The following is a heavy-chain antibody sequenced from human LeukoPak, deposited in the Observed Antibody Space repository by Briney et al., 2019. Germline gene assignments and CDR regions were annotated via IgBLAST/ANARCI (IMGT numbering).Heavy chain of an antibody. V-gene: IGHV1-18*01. CDR1: GYTFTSYG. J-gene: IGHJ4*02. CDR2: ISAYNGNT. D-gene: IGHD3-22*01. Sequence: ASVKVSCKASGYTFTSYGISWVRQAPGQGLEWMGWISAYNGNTNYAQKLQGRVTMTTDTSTSTAYMELRSLRSDDTAVYYCARAGEYYYDSSGYYLDYWGQGTLVTVSS. CDR3: ARAGEYYYDSSGYYLDY.